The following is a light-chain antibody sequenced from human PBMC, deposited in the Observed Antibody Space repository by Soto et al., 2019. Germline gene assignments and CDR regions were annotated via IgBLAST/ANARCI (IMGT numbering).Light chain of an antibody. CDR1: QSVGTF. V-gene: IGKV3-11*01. CDR3: QHRSNWPPG. J-gene: IGKJ5*01. CDR2: DTS. Sequence: EVVLTQSPATLSLSPGERATLSCRASQSVGTFLGWYQQKPGQVPRLLIYDTSKRATGIPARFSGSGSGTDFFLTISSLAPEDIAVYYYQHRSNWPPGFGQGTRLEIK.